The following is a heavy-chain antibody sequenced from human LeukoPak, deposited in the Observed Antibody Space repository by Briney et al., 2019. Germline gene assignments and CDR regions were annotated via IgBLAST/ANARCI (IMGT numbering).Heavy chain of an antibody. D-gene: IGHD3-3*01. J-gene: IGHJ4*02. V-gene: IGHV1-8*03. CDR3: ARGPSRGLTIFGVVIYYFDY. CDR1: GYTFTSYD. CDR2: MNPNSGNT. Sequence: GASVKVPCKASGYTFTSYDINWVRQATGQGLEWMGWMNPNSGNTGYAQKFQGRVTITRNTSISTAYMELSSLRSEDTAVYYCARGPSRGLTIFGVVIYYFDYWGQGTLVTVSS.